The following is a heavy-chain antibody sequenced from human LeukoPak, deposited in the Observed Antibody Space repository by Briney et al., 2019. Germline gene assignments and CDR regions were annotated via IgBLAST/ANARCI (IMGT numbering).Heavy chain of an antibody. CDR1: GGSISSYY. V-gene: IGHV4-59*01. Sequence: PSETLSLTCTVSGGSISSYYWNWLRQPPGKGLEWIGYIYYSGSTNYNPSLKSRVTISVDTSKNQFFLKLTSVTAADTAVYYCATHRGNWFDSWGQGTLVTVSS. CDR2: IYYSGST. CDR3: ATHRGNWFDS. J-gene: IGHJ5*01.